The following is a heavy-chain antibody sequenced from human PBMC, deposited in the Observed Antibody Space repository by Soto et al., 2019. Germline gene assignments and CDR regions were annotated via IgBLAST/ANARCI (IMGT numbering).Heavy chain of an antibody. CDR1: GFTFSSYA. D-gene: IGHD6-13*01. Sequence: QVQLVESGGGVVQPGRSLRLSCAASGFTFSSYAMHWVRQAPGKGLEWVAVISYDGSNKYYADSVKGRFTISRDNSKNTLYLQMNSLRAEDTAVYYCAREGYSSSWYSDYWCQGTLLTVSS. V-gene: IGHV3-30-3*01. J-gene: IGHJ4*02. CDR3: AREGYSSSWYSDY. CDR2: ISYDGSNK.